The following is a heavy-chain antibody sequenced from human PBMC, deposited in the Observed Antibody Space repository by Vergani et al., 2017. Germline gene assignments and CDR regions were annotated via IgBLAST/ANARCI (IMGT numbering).Heavy chain of an antibody. CDR2: IIPIFGTA. J-gene: IGHJ3*02. Sequence: QVQLVQSGAEVKKPGSSVKVSCKASGGTFSSYAISWVRQAPGQGLEWMGGIIPIFGTANYAQKFQGRVTITADESTSTAYMELSSLRSEDTAVYYCAGGVCNSTSCYVAGISAFDIWGQGTMVTVSS. D-gene: IGHD2-2*01. V-gene: IGHV1-69*12. CDR1: GGTFSSYA. CDR3: AGGVCNSTSCYVAGISAFDI.